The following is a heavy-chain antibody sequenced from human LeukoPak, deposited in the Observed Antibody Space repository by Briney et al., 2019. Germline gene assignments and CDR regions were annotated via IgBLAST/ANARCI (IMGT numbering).Heavy chain of an antibody. D-gene: IGHD1-26*01. V-gene: IGHV1-69*13. CDR1: GGTFSSCA. CDR2: IIPIFGTA. CDR3: ARTPGVGATVFDY. Sequence: SVKVSCKASGGTFSSCAISWVRQAPGQGLEWMGGIIPIFGTANYAQKFQGRVTITADESTSTAYMELSSLRSEDTAVYYCARTPGVGATVFDYWGQGTLVTVSS. J-gene: IGHJ4*02.